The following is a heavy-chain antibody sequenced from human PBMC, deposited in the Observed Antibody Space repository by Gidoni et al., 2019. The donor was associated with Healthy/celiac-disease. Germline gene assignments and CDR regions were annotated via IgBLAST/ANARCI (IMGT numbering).Heavy chain of an antibody. CDR2: ISYDGSNK. Sequence: QVQLVESGGGVVQPGRSLRLSCAASGFTFSSYGMHWVRQAPGKGLEWVAVISYDGSNKYYADSVKGRFTISRDNSKNTLYLQMNSLRAEDTAVYYCAKSYYDYVWGSLDYWGQGTLVTVSS. CDR1: GFTFSSYG. CDR3: AKSYYDYVWGSLDY. D-gene: IGHD3-16*01. V-gene: IGHV3-30*18. J-gene: IGHJ4*02.